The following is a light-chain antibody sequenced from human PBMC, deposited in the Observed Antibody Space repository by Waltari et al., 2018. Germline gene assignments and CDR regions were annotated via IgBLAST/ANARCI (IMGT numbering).Light chain of an antibody. Sequence: DIQMTQSPSSLSASVGDSVTITCRASQTISTYLNWYQQTAGKAPKLLIYAASTLQSGVPSMFRGSGSGTDFTLTISSLQPEDFATYYCHQSHTAPHTFGQGTKLEIK. CDR3: HQSHTAPHT. V-gene: IGKV1-39*01. CDR1: QTISTY. CDR2: AAS. J-gene: IGKJ2*01.